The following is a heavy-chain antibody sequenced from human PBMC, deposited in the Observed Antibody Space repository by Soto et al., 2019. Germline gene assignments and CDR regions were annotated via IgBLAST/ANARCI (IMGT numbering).Heavy chain of an antibody. CDR1: GGTFSSYA. J-gene: IGHJ4*02. D-gene: IGHD5-18*01. V-gene: IGHV1-69*13. CDR3: ASSRGYSYGQRRFDY. Sequence: ASVKVSCKASGGTFSSYAISWVRQAPGQGLEWMGGIIPIFGTANYAQKFQGRVTITADESTSTAYMELSSLRSEDTAVYYCASSRGYSYGQRRFDYWGQGTLVTVSS. CDR2: IIPIFGTA.